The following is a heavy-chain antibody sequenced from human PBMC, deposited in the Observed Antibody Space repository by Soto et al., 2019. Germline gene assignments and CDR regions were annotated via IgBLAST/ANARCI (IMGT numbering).Heavy chain of an antibody. Sequence: QITLKESGPTLVKPTQTLTLTCSFSGFSLSTRGVGVGWIRQPPGKALEWLALIFWDDDKWYSPSLRTSLTXTXDXXKSQVVLTTTNMAPADPAPYYCAHRSRGYAYYFDQCGEGTLVTVSS. CDR3: AHRSRGYAYYFDQ. J-gene: IGHJ4*02. CDR2: IFWDDDK. D-gene: IGHD5-12*01. CDR1: GFSLSTRGVG. V-gene: IGHV2-5*02.